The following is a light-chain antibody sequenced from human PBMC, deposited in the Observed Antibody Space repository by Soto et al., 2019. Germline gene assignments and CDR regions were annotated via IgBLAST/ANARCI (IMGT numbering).Light chain of an antibody. CDR1: QGISRY. CDR3: QQLNSYPRT. J-gene: IGKJ1*01. Sequence: DIQLTQSPSFLSASVGDRVTITCRTSQGISRYLAWYQQKPGKAPKLLIYAASTLQSGVPSRFRGSGSGTEFNLSISTLQPEDFATNYGQQLNSYPRTFGQGTKVEIK. V-gene: IGKV1-9*01. CDR2: AAS.